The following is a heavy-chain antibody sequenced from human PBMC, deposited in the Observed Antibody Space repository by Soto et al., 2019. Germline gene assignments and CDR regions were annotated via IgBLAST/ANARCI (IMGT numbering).Heavy chain of an antibody. CDR3: AKGFTRGYYYFDY. D-gene: IGHD5-12*01. CDR1: GFTFSSYV. CDR2: ISGSGGST. V-gene: IGHV3-23*01. J-gene: IGHJ4*02. Sequence: EVQLLESGGGLVQPGGSLRLSCAASGFTFSSYVMSWVRQAPGKGLEWVSVISGSGGSTYYADSVKDRFTIYRDNAKNTLYVQMNSLRVEDTAVYYCAKGFTRGYYYFDYWCQRTLVTVST.